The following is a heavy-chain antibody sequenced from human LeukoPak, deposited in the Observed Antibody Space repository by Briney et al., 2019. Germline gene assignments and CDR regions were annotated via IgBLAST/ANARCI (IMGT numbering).Heavy chain of an antibody. J-gene: IGHJ4*02. Sequence: GGSLRPSCAASGFTFSSYGMHWVRQAPGKGLEWVAVIWYDGSNKYYADSVKGRFTISRDNSKNTLYLQMNSLRAVDTAVYYCARGGSSWSYYFDYWGQGTLVTVSS. CDR2: IWYDGSNK. CDR3: ARGGSSWSYYFDY. D-gene: IGHD6-13*01. V-gene: IGHV3-33*01. CDR1: GFTFSSYG.